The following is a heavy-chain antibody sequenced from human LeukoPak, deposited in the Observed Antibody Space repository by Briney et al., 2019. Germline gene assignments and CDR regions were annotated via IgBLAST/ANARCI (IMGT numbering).Heavy chain of an antibody. Sequence: AGGSLRLSCAASGFTFSNAWMSWVRQAPGKGLEWVGRIKSKTDGGTTDYAAPVKGRFTISRDNSKNTLYLQMNSLRAEDTAVYYCARAPTLYCTNGVCYGDGGPLGIDYWGQGTPVTVSS. CDR3: ARAPTLYCTNGVCYGDGGPLGIDY. CDR1: GFTFSNAW. V-gene: IGHV3-15*01. J-gene: IGHJ4*02. CDR2: IKSKTDGGTT. D-gene: IGHD2-8*01.